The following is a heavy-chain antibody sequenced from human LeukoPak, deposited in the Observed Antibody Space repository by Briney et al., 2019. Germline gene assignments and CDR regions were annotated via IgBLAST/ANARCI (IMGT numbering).Heavy chain of an antibody. D-gene: IGHD2-2*01. Sequence: AETQSLTCTVSGGSISSYYWSWIRQPPGKGLEWIGYIYYSGSTNYNPSLKSRVTISVDTSKNQFSLKLSSVTAADTAVYYCAREIVVVPAAMSWFDPWGQGTLVTVSS. CDR3: AREIVVVPAAMSWFDP. V-gene: IGHV4-59*01. CDR1: GGSISSYY. CDR2: IYYSGST. J-gene: IGHJ5*02.